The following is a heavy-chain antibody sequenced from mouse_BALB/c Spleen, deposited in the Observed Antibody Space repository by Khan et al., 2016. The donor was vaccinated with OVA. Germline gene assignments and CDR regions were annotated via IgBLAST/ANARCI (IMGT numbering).Heavy chain of an antibody. Sequence: EVQLQESGPGLVKPSQSLSLTCSVTGYSITSGYFWNWIRQFPGNKLEWMGYIRYDGNSNYNPSLKNRISITRDKSKNQFFLKLNSVTPEDTATYDCARGGSSGPAWFAYWGQGTLVTVSA. V-gene: IGHV3-6*02. J-gene: IGHJ3*01. CDR2: IRYDGNS. CDR3: ARGGSSGPAWFAY. D-gene: IGHD3-1*01. CDR1: GYSITSGYF.